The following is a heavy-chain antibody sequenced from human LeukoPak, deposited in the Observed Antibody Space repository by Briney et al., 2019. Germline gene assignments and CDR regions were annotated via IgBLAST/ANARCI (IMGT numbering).Heavy chain of an antibody. CDR3: ARDDSLKYSSSWYYWFDP. CDR1: GFTFSSYS. D-gene: IGHD6-13*01. J-gene: IGHJ5*02. Sequence: GGSLRLSCAASGFTFSSYSMNWVRQAPGKGLEWVSYISSSSSYIYYADSVKGRFTISRDNAKNSLYLRMNSLRAEDTAVYYCARDDSLKYSSSWYYWFDPWGQGTLVTVSS. V-gene: IGHV3-21*01. CDR2: ISSSSSYI.